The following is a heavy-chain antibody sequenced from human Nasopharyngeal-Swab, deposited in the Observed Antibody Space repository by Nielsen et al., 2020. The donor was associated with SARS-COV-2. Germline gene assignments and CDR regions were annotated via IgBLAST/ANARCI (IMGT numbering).Heavy chain of an antibody. CDR1: GYTFTSYA. D-gene: IGHD2-2*01. V-gene: IGHV1-3*04. Sequence: ASVKVSCKASGYTFTSYAMHWVRQAPGQRLEWMGWINTGNGNTKYSQKFQGRVTITGDTSASTAYMELSSLRSEDTAVYYCARDDSRREYQLLSALNYYYYGMDVWGQGTTATVSS. CDR3: ARDDSRREYQLLSALNYYYYGMDV. J-gene: IGHJ6*02. CDR2: INTGNGNT.